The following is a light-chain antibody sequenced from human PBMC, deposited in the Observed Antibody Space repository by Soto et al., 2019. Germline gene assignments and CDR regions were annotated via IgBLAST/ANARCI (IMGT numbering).Light chain of an antibody. CDR2: AAS. V-gene: IGKV1-8*01. CDR1: QGISSY. Sequence: AIRMTQSPSSLSASTGDRVTITCRASQGISSYLAWYQQKPGKAPKLLIYAASTLQSGVPSRFNGSGSETEFTLTISRLQPDDFATYFCHSRAFGQGTRLEIK. CDR3: HSRA. J-gene: IGKJ5*01.